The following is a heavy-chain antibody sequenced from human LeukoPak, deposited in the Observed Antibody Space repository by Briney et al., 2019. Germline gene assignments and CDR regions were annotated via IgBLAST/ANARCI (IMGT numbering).Heavy chain of an antibody. CDR1: GFTFSNYW. Sequence: GGSLRLSCAASGFTFSNYWMSWVRQAPGKGLEWVAIIKQDGSEKYSVDSVKGRFIISRDNAKNSLYLQMNRLRVEDTALYYCARDSPEYTTSSAAYWGQGALVTVSS. CDR2: IKQDGSEK. D-gene: IGHD6-13*01. J-gene: IGHJ4*02. V-gene: IGHV3-7*01. CDR3: ARDSPEYTTSSAAY.